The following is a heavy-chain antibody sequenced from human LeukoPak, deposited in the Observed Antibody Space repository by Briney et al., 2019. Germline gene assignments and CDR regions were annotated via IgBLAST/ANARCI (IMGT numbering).Heavy chain of an antibody. J-gene: IGHJ4*02. V-gene: IGHV3-30*02. Sequence: PGGSLRLSCAASRFIFSTYGMHWVRQAPGKGLEWVAFIRPDGSNEYYAASVRGRFAISRDNSKNTLYLQMNSLRAEDTAVYYCAKDRHYSSSLGGIDYWGQGTLVTVSS. D-gene: IGHD6-13*01. CDR2: IRPDGSNE. CDR3: AKDRHYSSSLGGIDY. CDR1: RFIFSTYG.